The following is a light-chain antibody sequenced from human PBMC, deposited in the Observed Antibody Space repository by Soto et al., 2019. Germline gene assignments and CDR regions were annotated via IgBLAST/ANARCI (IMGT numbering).Light chain of an antibody. Sequence: QSARTQLPSESGTPGQRVTISCSGRNSNIGIHTVNWYQQLPGTAPKLLIYSNSKRPLGVPVRFSGSKSGTSASLAISGLKSEDEADYYCASLDDNLSVFGLGTKVTVL. CDR2: SNS. V-gene: IGLV1-44*01. CDR1: NSNIGIHT. CDR3: ASLDDNLSV. J-gene: IGLJ1*01.